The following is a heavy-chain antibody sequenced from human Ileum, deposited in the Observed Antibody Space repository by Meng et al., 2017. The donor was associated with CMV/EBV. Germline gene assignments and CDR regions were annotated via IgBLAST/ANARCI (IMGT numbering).Heavy chain of an antibody. D-gene: IGHD1-1*01. V-gene: IGHV3-23*01. CDR2: ISDRGDYTAGNA. J-gene: IGHJ4*02. CDR3: AKGNDRYPYGRGNVDQ. Sequence: GESLKISCAASGFIFSSYAMSWVRQAPGKGLEWVATISDRGDYTAGNAYYAASVKDRFTISRDNTKNTLFLRLSSLRAEDTAVYYCAKGNDRYPYGRGNVDQWGQGTLVTVSS. CDR1: GFIFSSYA.